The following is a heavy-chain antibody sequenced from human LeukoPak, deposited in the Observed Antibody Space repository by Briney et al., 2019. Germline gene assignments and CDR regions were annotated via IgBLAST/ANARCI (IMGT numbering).Heavy chain of an antibody. J-gene: IGHJ4*02. CDR1: GFTFSESW. V-gene: IGHV3-74*01. CDR3: ARGGYSGSYYRFS. CDR2: TSNDGSDT. D-gene: IGHD6-25*01. Sequence: GGSLRLSCAVSGFTFSESWMHWVRQAPGKGPEWLSRTSNDGSDTVYAASAKGRLTASRDNAKNTVYLELTNLRPDDTALYYCARGGYSGSYYRFSWGRGTLVTVAS.